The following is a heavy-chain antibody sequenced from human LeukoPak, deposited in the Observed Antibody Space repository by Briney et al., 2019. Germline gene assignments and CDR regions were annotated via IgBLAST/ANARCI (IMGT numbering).Heavy chain of an antibody. V-gene: IGHV1-69*05. CDR2: IIPIFGTA. Sequence: SVKVSCKATGGTFSSYAISWVRQAPGQGLEWMGGIIPIFGTANYAQKFQGRVTITTDESTSTAYMELSSLRSEDTAVYYCARASGYDSSFDYWGQGTLVTVSS. J-gene: IGHJ4*02. D-gene: IGHD5-12*01. CDR1: GGTFSSYA. CDR3: ARASGYDSSFDY.